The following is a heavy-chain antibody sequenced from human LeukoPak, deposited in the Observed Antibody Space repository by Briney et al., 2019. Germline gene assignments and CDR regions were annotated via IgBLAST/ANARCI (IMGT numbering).Heavy chain of an antibody. CDR1: GFTFRSYG. J-gene: IGHJ4*02. D-gene: IGHD2-2*02. CDR2: IRYDGSNK. V-gene: IGHV3-30*02. Sequence: GGSLRLSCAASGFTFRSYGMHWVRQAPGKGLEWVAFIRYDGSNKYYADSVKGRFTISRDKSKNTLYLQMSSLRAEDTAVYYCARDIVVPAAIPDYWGQGTLATVSS. CDR3: ARDIVVPAAIPDY.